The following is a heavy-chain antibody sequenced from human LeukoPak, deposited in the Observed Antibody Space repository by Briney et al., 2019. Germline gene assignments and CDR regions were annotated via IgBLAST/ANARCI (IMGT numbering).Heavy chain of an antibody. CDR1: GFVFGDYG. CDR3: AKGSLLWFGEFPFDY. Sequence: GGSLRLSCAASGFVFGDYGMHWVRQAPGKGLEWVTMVRNDGSDKYYADSVKGRFTISRDNSKNTLYLQMNSLRAEDTAVYYCAKGSLLWFGEFPFDYWGQGTLVTVSS. CDR2: VRNDGSDK. D-gene: IGHD3-10*01. J-gene: IGHJ4*02. V-gene: IGHV3-30*02.